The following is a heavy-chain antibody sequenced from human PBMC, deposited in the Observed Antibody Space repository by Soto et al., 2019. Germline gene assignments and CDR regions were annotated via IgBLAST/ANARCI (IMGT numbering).Heavy chain of an antibody. D-gene: IGHD6-13*01. CDR1: GFTFTSSA. J-gene: IGHJ3*02. CDR3: ARDSGIAAAGTVFGAFDI. V-gene: IGHV1-58*01. Sequence: SVKVSCKASGFTFTSSAVRWVRQARGQRLEWIGWIIVDSGNTNYAQKIQGRVTITTDTSTSTAYMELRSLRSDDTAVYYCARDSGIAAAGTVFGAFDIWGQGTMVTVSS. CDR2: IIVDSGNT.